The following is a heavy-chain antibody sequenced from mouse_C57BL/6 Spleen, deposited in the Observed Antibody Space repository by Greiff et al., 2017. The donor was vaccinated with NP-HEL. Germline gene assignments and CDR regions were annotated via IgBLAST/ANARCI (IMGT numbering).Heavy chain of an antibody. J-gene: IGHJ3*01. CDR1: GYTFTDYE. V-gene: IGHV1-15*01. D-gene: IGHD2-1*01. CDR3: TRPRYGNPFDY. CDR2: IDPETGGT. Sequence: QVQLQQSGAELVRPGASVTLSCKASGYTFTDYEMHWVKQTPVHGLEWIGAIDPETGGTAYTQKFKGKAILTADKSSSTAYMELRSLTSEDSAVYYGTRPRYGNPFDYWGQGTLLTVSA.